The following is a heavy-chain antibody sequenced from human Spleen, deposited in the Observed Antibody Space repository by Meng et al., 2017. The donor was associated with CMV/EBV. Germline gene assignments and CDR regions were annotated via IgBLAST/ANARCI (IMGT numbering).Heavy chain of an antibody. J-gene: IGHJ4*02. V-gene: IGHV2-5*01. CDR2: IYWNDDK. D-gene: IGHD6-6*01. CDR3: AHITRSTSFDY. CDR1: GGSISSYYW. Sequence: TLSLTCTVSGGSISSYYWSWIRQPPGKALEWLALIYWNDDKRYSPSLKNRLMITKDTSKNHVVLIMANMDPADTATFFCAHITRSTSFDYWGQGMLVTVSS.